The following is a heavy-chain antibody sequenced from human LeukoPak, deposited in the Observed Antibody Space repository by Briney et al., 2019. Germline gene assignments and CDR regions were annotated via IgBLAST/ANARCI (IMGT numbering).Heavy chain of an antibody. CDR3: ARERPSMGYFDY. D-gene: IGHD2/OR15-2a*01. CDR1: GFTFSTYT. Sequence: GGSLRLSCAASGFTFSTYTMNWVRQAPGKGLEWVSSITSRSVYIYYADSVRGRFTISRDNAKNSLYLQVNSLRAEDTAVYYCARERPSMGYFDYWGQGTLVTVSS. J-gene: IGHJ4*02. V-gene: IGHV3-21*01. CDR2: ITSRSVYI.